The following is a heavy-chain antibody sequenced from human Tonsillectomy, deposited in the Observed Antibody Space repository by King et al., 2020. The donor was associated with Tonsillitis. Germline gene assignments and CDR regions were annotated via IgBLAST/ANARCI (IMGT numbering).Heavy chain of an antibody. J-gene: IGHJ6*02. V-gene: IGHV4-59*01. D-gene: IGHD3-22*01. CDR3: ARDKVCSGYYCAYGMDV. Sequence: VQLQESGPGLVKPSETLSLTCTVSGGSISSYYWGWVRQPPGRGLEWIGQIYYSGSTNYNPSLKSRVTISVDTSKNQFSLKLSSVTAADTAVYYCARDKVCSGYYCAYGMDVWGQGTTVTVSS. CDR1: GGSISSYY. CDR2: IYYSGST.